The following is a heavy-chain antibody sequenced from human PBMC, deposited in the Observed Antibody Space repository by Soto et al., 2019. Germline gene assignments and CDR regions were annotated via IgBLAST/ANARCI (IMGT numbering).Heavy chain of an antibody. J-gene: IGHJ4*02. D-gene: IGHD3-22*01. CDR2: INPICGRT. CDR3: ASSMRRPY. Sequence: ASVKVSCKASGGTFSSYAISWVRQAPGQGLEWMGIINPICGRTSYAQKFQGRVTMTRDTSTSTVYMELSSLRSEDTAVYYCASSMRRPYWGQGTLVTVSS. CDR1: GGTFSSYA. V-gene: IGHV1-46*01.